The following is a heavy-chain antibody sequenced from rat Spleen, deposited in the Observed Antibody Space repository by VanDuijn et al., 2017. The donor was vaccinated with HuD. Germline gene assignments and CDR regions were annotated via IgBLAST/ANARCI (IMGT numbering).Heavy chain of an antibody. CDR1: GFTFSNYD. V-gene: IGHV5-7*01. CDR2: ITYDGFST. D-gene: IGHD1-12*01. CDR3: ARSMMT. J-gene: IGHJ3*01. Sequence: EVQLVESGGGLVQPGRSMKLSCAASGFTFSNYDMAWVRQAPRRGLDWVASITYDGFSTHYRDSVKGRFPISRDNAKSTLYLQMDSLRSDDTAMYFCARSMMTWGQGTLVTVSS.